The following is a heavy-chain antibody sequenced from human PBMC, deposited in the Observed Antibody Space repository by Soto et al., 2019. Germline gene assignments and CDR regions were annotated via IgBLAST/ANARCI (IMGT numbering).Heavy chain of an antibody. J-gene: IGHJ3*02. D-gene: IGHD3-16*02. Sequence: SETLSLTCTVSGGSISSYYWSWIRQPPGKGLEWIGYIYYSGSTNYNPSLKSRVTISVDTSKNQFSLKLSSVTAADTAVYYCARHEWRYDYIWGSYRDAFDIWGQGTMVTVSS. CDR3: ARHEWRYDYIWGSYRDAFDI. CDR2: IYYSGST. CDR1: GGSISSYY. V-gene: IGHV4-59*08.